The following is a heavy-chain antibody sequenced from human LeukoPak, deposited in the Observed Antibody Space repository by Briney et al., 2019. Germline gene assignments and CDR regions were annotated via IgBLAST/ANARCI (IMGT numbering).Heavy chain of an antibody. V-gene: IGHV4-4*07. J-gene: IGHJ3*02. D-gene: IGHD3-10*01. CDR2: IYSAWSP. Sequence: SETLSLTCTFSGGSINNYFWAWIRQPAGKGLEWIVRIYSAWSPNYNPSLRGRVTQSIDTSNNRFSLKSGSVTVARPALQYLSREKGSLRGDAFDSWGQGTRVTVSS. CDR1: GGSINNYF. CDR3: SREKGSLRGDAFDS.